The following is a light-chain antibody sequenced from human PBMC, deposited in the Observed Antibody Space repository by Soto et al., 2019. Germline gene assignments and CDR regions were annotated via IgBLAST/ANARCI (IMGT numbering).Light chain of an antibody. CDR2: GAS. V-gene: IGKV3-20*01. CDR3: QQYVRSPWT. Sequence: SCRASQSLSTSSLAWYQQRPGQAPRLLIYGASSRATGIPDRFSGSGSGTDFTLAISRLEPEDFVVYYCQQYVRSPWTFGRGTKVDIK. J-gene: IGKJ1*01. CDR1: QSLSTSS.